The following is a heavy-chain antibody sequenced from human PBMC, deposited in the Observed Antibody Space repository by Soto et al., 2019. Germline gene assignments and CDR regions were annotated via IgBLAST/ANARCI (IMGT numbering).Heavy chain of an antibody. Sequence: QVQLVQSGAEVKKPGSSVKVSCKASGGTFSSYAISWVRQAPGQGLEWMGGIIPIFGTANYAQKFQGRVTITADESTSTAYMELSSLRSEDTAVYYCASATYYYDSSGYWSDAFDIWGQGTMVTVSS. CDR1: GGTFSSYA. V-gene: IGHV1-69*01. CDR3: ASATYYYDSSGYWSDAFDI. D-gene: IGHD3-22*01. CDR2: IIPIFGTA. J-gene: IGHJ3*02.